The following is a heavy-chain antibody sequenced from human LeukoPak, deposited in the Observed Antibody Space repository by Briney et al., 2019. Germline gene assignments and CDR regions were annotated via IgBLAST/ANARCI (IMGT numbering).Heavy chain of an antibody. D-gene: IGHD2-21*02. Sequence: GGSLRLSCAASGFTFSSYGMHWVRQAPGKGLEWVAVISYDGSNKYYADSVKGRFTISRDNSKNTLYLQMNSLRAEDTAVYYCAKGDIAVVTGAFDIWGQGTMVTVSS. CDR3: AKGDIAVVTGAFDI. J-gene: IGHJ3*02. CDR1: GFTFSSYG. CDR2: ISYDGSNK. V-gene: IGHV3-30*18.